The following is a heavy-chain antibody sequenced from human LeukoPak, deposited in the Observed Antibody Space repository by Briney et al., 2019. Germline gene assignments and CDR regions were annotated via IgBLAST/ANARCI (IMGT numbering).Heavy chain of an antibody. CDR1: GGSISSYY. Sequence: SETLSLTCTVSGGSISSYYWSWIRQPPGKGLEWIGYIYYSGSTNYNPSLKSRVTISVDTSKNQFPLKLSSVTAADTAVYYCATNRPGSSSWWPRFDYWGQGTLVTVSS. CDR2: IYYSGST. V-gene: IGHV4-59*08. CDR3: ATNRPGSSSWWPRFDY. D-gene: IGHD6-13*01. J-gene: IGHJ4*02.